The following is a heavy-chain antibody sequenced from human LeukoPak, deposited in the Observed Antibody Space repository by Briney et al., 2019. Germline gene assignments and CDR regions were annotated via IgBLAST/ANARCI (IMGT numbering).Heavy chain of an antibody. V-gene: IGHV4-4*07. D-gene: IGHD1-1*01. CDR3: ARDGYNWNDVPMLFNI. CDR2: IYTSGST. CDR1: GGSISSYY. Sequence: PSETLSLTXTVSGGSISSYYWSWIRQPAGKGLEWIGRIYTSGSTNYNPSLKSRVTMSVDTSKNQFSLKLSSVTAAGTAVYYCARDGYNWNDVPMLFNIWGQGTMVTVSS. J-gene: IGHJ3*02.